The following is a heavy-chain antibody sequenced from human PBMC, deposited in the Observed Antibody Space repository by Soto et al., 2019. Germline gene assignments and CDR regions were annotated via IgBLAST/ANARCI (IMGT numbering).Heavy chain of an antibody. J-gene: IGHJ4*02. D-gene: IGHD3-10*01. CDR1: GGSISSSSYY. CDR3: ARQVTVRGDTQRYYFDY. V-gene: IGHV4-39*01. CDR2: LYYSGST. Sequence: QLQLQESGPGLVKPSETLSLTCTVSGGSISSSSYYWGWIRQPPGKGLEWIGSLYYSGSTYYNPTLKSRVTISADTSKNQFSLKLTSVPAADTAVYYCARQVTVRGDTQRYYFDYWGQGTLVTVSS.